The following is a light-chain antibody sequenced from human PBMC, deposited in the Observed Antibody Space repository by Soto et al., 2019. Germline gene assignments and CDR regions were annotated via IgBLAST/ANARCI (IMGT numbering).Light chain of an antibody. CDR3: AVWXXXXNGWA. J-gene: IGLJ3*02. Sequence: QSVLTQPSSVSGTPGQRVTISCSGSDSNIGSNTVNWYQQLPGAAPQLLIYTNFQRPSGIPDRFSGSKSVTSASLAISGLQSEDEAHYYCAVWXXXXNGWAFGGGTKLTVL. CDR1: DSNIGSNT. CDR2: TNF. V-gene: IGLV1-44*01.